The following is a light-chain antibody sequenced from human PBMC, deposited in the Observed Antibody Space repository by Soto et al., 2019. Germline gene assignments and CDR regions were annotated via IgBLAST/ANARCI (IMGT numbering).Light chain of an antibody. J-gene: IGKJ1*01. Sequence: EIVLTQSPGTLSLSPGERATLSCRASQSVSSSLLAWYQHKPGQTPRLLIYGASSRATGIPDRFSGGGSGTDFTLTISRLEPEDFAVYYCQQYGRPWTFGQGTKVEIK. CDR1: QSVSSSL. CDR2: GAS. V-gene: IGKV3-20*01. CDR3: QQYGRPWT.